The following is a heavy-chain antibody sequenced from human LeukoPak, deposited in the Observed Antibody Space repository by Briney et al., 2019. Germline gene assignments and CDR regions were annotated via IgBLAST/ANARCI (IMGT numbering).Heavy chain of an antibody. D-gene: IGHD6-19*01. CDR1: GFTFSSYA. Sequence: GGSLRLSCAASGFTFSSYAMSWVRQAPGRGLEWVSAISGSGGSTYYADSVKGRFTISRDNSKNTLYLQMDSLRAEDTAVYYCAKAPSRAVFDYWGQGTLVTVSS. J-gene: IGHJ4*02. V-gene: IGHV3-23*01. CDR3: AKAPSRAVFDY. CDR2: ISGSGGST.